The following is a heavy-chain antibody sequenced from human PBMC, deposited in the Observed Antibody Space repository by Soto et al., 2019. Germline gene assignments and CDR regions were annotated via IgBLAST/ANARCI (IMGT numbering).Heavy chain of an antibody. V-gene: IGHV1-69*12. J-gene: IGHJ6*02. D-gene: IGHD3-10*01. CDR1: GGTFSSYA. CDR2: IIPIFGTA. Sequence: QVQLVQSGAEVKKPGSSVKVSCKASGGTFSSYAISWVRQAPGQGLEWMGGIIPIFGTANYAQKFQGRVTITADESTSTAYMELSSLRSEDTAVYYCAREEITMVRGVDEYYYYYGMDVWGQGTTVTVSS. CDR3: AREEITMVRGVDEYYYYYGMDV.